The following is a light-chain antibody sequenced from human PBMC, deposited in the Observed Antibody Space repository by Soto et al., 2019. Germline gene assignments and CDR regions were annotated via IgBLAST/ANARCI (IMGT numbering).Light chain of an antibody. Sequence: DIVLTQSPDTLSLSPGESATLSCRASQSVSSNLAWYQQKPGQAPRLLIYGASTRATGIPARFSGSGSGTEFTLTISSLQSEDFAVYYCQQYNNWPRTFGQGTKVDIK. V-gene: IGKV3-15*01. CDR2: GAS. J-gene: IGKJ1*01. CDR1: QSVSSN. CDR3: QQYNNWPRT.